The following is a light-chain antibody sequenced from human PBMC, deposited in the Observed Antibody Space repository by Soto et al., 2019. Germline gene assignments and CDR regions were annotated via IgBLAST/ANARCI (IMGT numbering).Light chain of an antibody. CDR1: QSISSW. CDR2: DAS. J-gene: IGKJ1*01. Sequence: DIQMTQSPSTLSASVGDRVTNTCRASQSISSWLAWYQQKPGKAPKLLIYDASSLESGVPSRFSGSGSGTEFTRTISNLQPDDFATYYCQQYNSYSRTFGQGTKVEIE. V-gene: IGKV1-5*01. CDR3: QQYNSYSRT.